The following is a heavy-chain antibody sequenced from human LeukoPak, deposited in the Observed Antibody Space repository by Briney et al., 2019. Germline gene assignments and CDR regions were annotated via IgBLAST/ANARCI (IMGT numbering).Heavy chain of an antibody. CDR3: ARQSWRNDAFDI. V-gene: IGHV1-18*01. D-gene: IGHD1-1*01. CDR1: GYTFNSYG. J-gene: IGHJ3*02. Sequence: ASVKVSCTASGYTFNSYGISWGREAPGQGLEWMGWISTDSGYTGSAQKFRGRVRMTKDTSTSTAYLELRRLTSDDTAVYSCARQSWRNDAFDIWGQGTMVTVS. CDR2: ISTDSGYT.